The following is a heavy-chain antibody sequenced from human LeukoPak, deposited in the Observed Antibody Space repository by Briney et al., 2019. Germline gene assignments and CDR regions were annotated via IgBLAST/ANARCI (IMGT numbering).Heavy chain of an antibody. V-gene: IGHV4-39*07. J-gene: IGHJ5*02. CDR3: ARGRNTVAEVYNWFDP. CDR2: IYYSGST. D-gene: IGHD4-23*01. CDR1: GGSISSSSYY. Sequence: NPSETLSLTCTVSGGSISSSSYYWGWIRQPPGKGLEWIGSIYYSGSTYYNPSLRSRVTISVDTSKNQFSLKLTYVTAADTAVYYCARGRNTVAEVYNWFDPWGQGTLVTVSS.